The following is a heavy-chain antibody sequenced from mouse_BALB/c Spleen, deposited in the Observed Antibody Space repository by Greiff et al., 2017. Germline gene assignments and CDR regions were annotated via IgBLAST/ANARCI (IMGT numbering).Heavy chain of an antibody. J-gene: IGHJ3*01. CDR1: GDSITSGY. CDR3: ARWGYYGSPFAY. V-gene: IGHV3-8*02. Sequence: EVKLVESGPSLVKPSQTLSLTCSVTGDSITSGYWNWIRKFPGNKLEYMGYISYSGSTYYNPSLKSRISITRDTSKNQYYLQLNSVTTEDTATYYCARWGYYGSPFAYWGQGTLVTVSA. D-gene: IGHD1-1*01. CDR2: ISYSGST.